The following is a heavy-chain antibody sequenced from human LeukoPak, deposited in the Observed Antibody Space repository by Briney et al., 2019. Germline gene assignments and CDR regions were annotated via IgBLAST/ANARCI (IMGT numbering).Heavy chain of an antibody. CDR3: ARGPRIAVAGRAIPWYFDY. D-gene: IGHD6-19*01. CDR1: GYTFTSYG. V-gene: IGHV1-18*01. Sequence: GASVKVSCKASGYTFTSYGISWVRQAPGQGLEWMGWISAYNGNTNYAQKLQGRVTMTTDTSMSTAYMELRSLRSDDTAVYYCARGPRIAVAGRAIPWYFDYWGQGTLVTVSS. CDR2: ISAYNGNT. J-gene: IGHJ4*02.